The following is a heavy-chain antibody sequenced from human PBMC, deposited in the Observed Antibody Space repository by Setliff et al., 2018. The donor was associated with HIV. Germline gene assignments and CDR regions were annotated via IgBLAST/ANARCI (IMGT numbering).Heavy chain of an antibody. CDR1: GGSINSTSYY. CDR3: ARAPYYDYRGLVVYYFDY. D-gene: IGHD3-22*01. V-gene: IGHV4-39*07. J-gene: IGHJ4*02. Sequence: SETLSLTCIVSGGSINSTSYYWGWIRQPPGQGLGWIGSISYSGDTFYNTSLKTRITISVDTSKNHLSLKVSSLTAADTAVYYCARAPYYDYRGLVVYYFDYWGQGTLVTVSS. CDR2: ISYSGDT.